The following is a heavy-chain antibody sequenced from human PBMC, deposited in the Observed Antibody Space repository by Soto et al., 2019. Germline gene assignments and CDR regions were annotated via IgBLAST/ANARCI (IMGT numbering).Heavy chain of an antibody. CDR1: GFTFSSYG. Sequence: ESGGGVVQPGRSLRLSCAASGFTFSSYGMHWVRQAPGKGLEWVAVISYDGSNKYYADSVKGRFTISRDNSKNTLYLQMNSLRAEDTAVYYCAKEWQLVAYYYGMDVWGQGTTVTVSS. CDR2: ISYDGSNK. J-gene: IGHJ6*02. D-gene: IGHD6-13*01. V-gene: IGHV3-30*18. CDR3: AKEWQLVAYYYGMDV.